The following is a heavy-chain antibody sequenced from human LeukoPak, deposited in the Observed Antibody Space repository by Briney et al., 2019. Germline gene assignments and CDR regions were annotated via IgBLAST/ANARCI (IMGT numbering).Heavy chain of an antibody. CDR2: IYFSGST. CDR1: GGSISSHSYH. V-gene: IGHV4-39*07. D-gene: IGHD2/OR15-2a*01. CDR3: ARSTGTSMPYYFDY. Sequence: SETLSLTCTVSGGSISSHSYHWGWIRQPPGKGLEWIGSIYFSGSTYFNPSFKSRVSISLDTSKNQFSLELSSVTAPDTAVYYCARSTGTSMPYYFDYWGQGTLVTVSS. J-gene: IGHJ4*02.